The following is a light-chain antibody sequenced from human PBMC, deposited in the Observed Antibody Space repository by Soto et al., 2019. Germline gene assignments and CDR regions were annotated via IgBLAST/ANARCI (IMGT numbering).Light chain of an antibody. J-gene: IGLJ2*01. Sequence: QSALTQPASVSGSPGQSITISCTGTSSDVGPYNYVSWYQQHPGKAPKVMIYEVSNRPSGVSNRFSGSKSGNTASLTISGLQADDEADYYCSSYTTSSTVIFGGGTKLTVL. CDR2: EVS. V-gene: IGLV2-14*01. CDR1: SSDVGPYNY. CDR3: SSYTTSSTVI.